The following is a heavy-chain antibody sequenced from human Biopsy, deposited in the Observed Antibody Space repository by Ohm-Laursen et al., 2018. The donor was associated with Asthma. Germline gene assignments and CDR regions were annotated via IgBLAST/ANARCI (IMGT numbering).Heavy chain of an antibody. CDR2: ISYGGKT. Sequence: GTLSLTCTVSGGSMTPTSHYWDWIRQAPGKGLEWIGYISYGGKTSYNPSLKNRVTISRDTSKNQFSLRLTPVTAADTAVYFCARRITIFGVVQKDHGMDAWGQGTTVIVSS. D-gene: IGHD3-3*01. CDR3: ARRITIFGVVQKDHGMDA. CDR1: GGSMTPTSHY. J-gene: IGHJ6*02. V-gene: IGHV4-39*01.